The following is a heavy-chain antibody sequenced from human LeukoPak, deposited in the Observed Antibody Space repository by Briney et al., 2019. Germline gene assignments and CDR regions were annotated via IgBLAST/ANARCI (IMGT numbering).Heavy chain of an antibody. V-gene: IGHV1-69*06. Sequence: SVKVSCKASGGTFSSYAINWVRQAPGQGLEWMGGTIPMFGTAHYAQKFEGRVTITADKSTTTAYMELSSLRSEDTAVYYCARDRYYDFWSGSHYFDYWGQGTLVTVSS. CDR3: ARDRYYDFWSGSHYFDY. J-gene: IGHJ4*02. D-gene: IGHD3-3*01. CDR2: TIPMFGTA. CDR1: GGTFSSYA.